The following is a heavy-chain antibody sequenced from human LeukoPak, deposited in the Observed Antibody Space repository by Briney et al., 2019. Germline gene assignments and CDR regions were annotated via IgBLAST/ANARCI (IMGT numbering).Heavy chain of an antibody. D-gene: IGHD2-2*01. CDR2: IWYDGSNK. CDR1: GFTFSSYG. J-gene: IGHJ6*02. Sequence: PGRSLRLSCAASGFTFSSYGMHWVRQAPGKGLEWVAVIWYDGSNKYYADSVKGRFTISRDNSKNTLYLQMNSLRAEDTAVYYCARDTRYCSSTSCYYYYGMDVWGQGTTVTASS. V-gene: IGHV3-33*01. CDR3: ARDTRYCSSTSCYYYYGMDV.